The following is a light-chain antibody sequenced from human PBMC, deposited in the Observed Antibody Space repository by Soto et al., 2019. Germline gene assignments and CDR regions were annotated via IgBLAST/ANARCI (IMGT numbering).Light chain of an antibody. J-gene: IGKJ4*01. CDR3: QQYNNWPLT. V-gene: IGKV3-15*01. CDR1: RSITSN. Sequence: EVVMTQSPATLSVSPGERATLSCRASRSITSNLAWYQQKPGQAPRLLIYGASTGATGIPARFSGSGSGTEFTLTISSLQSEDFAVYYSQQYNNWPLTFGGGTKVEIK. CDR2: GAS.